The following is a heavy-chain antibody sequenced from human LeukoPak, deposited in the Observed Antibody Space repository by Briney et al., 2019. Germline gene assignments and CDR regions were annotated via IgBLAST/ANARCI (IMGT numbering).Heavy chain of an antibody. D-gene: IGHD2-2*01. CDR2: MNPNSGNT. J-gene: IGHJ5*02. V-gene: IGHV1-8*01. Sequence: ASVTVSCKASGYTFTSYDINWVRQAPREGLEWMGWMNPNSGNTGYAQKFQGRVTMTRNTSISTAYMELSGLISEDTAVYYCARGLYCSSTSCLDRWGQGTLVTVSS. CDR1: GYTFTSYD. CDR3: ARGLYCSSTSCLDR.